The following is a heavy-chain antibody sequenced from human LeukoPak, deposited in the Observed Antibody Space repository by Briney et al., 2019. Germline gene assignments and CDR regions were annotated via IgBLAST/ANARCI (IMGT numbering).Heavy chain of an antibody. CDR1: GYTFTGYY. J-gene: IGHJ4*02. CDR2: INPNSGGT. CDR3: AREGSSSWYDY. D-gene: IGHD6-13*01. Sequence: GASVKVSCKASGYTFTGYYMHWVRQAPGQGLEGMGWINPNSGGTNYAQKFQGWVAMTRDTSISTAYMELSSLRSDDTAVYYCAREGSSSWYDYWGQGTLVTVSS. V-gene: IGHV1-2*04.